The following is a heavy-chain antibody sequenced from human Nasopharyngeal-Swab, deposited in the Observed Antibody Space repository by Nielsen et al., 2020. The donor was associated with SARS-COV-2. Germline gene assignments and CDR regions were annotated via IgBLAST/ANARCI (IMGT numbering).Heavy chain of an antibody. V-gene: IGHV4-38-2*01. CDR2: IYHSGST. CDR1: GYSISSGYY. Sequence: SGTLSLTCAVSGYSISSGYYWGWIRQPPGKGLEWIGSIYHSGSTYYNPSLKSRVTISVDTSKNQFSLKLSSVTAADTAVYYCARHAAGEYQLTYYFDYWGQGTLVTVSS. D-gene: IGHD2-2*01. CDR3: ARHAAGEYQLTYYFDY. J-gene: IGHJ4*02.